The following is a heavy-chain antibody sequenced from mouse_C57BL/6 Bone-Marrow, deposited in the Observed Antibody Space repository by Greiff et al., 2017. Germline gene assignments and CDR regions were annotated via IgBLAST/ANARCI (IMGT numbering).Heavy chain of an antibody. D-gene: IGHD1-1*01. CDR1: GYSITSGYY. Sequence: EVKLVESGPGLVKPSQSLSLTCSVTGYSITSGYYWNWIRQFPGNKLEWMGYISYDGSNNYNPSLKNRISITRDTSKNQFFLKLNSVTTEDTATYYCARSDTTVVEPSYYFDYWGQGTTLTVSS. CDR2: ISYDGSN. CDR3: ARSDTTVVEPSYYFDY. J-gene: IGHJ2*01. V-gene: IGHV3-6*01.